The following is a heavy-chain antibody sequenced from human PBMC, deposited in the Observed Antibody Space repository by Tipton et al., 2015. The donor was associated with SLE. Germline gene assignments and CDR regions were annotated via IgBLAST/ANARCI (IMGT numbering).Heavy chain of an antibody. D-gene: IGHD2-2*02. Sequence: TLSLTCTVSGGSISSGDYYCIWIRQPPGKGLEWIGSIYYRGSPYYNPSLKSRVNMSIDTSKNHFSLNLSSVTAADTAIYYCARALWVDKDIAGEPIGIRLRAFDMWGQGTMVSVSS. CDR2: IYYRGSP. CDR1: GGSISSGDYY. J-gene: IGHJ3*02. V-gene: IGHV4-39*07. CDR3: ARALWVDKDIAGEPIGIRLRAFDM.